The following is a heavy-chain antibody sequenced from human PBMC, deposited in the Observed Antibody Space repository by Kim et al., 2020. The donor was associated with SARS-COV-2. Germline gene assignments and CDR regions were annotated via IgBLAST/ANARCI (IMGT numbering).Heavy chain of an antibody. V-gene: IGHV4-39*01. CDR1: GGSISSSSYY. CDR3: AREGGDIVLMVYHHQFDY. J-gene: IGHJ4*02. CDR2: IYYSGST. Sequence: SETLSLTCTVSGGSISSSSYYWGWIRQPPGKGLEWIGSIYYSGSTYYNPSLKSRVTISVDTSKNQFSLKLSSVTAADTAVYYCAREGGDIVLMVYHHQFDYWGQGTLVTVSS. D-gene: IGHD2-8*01.